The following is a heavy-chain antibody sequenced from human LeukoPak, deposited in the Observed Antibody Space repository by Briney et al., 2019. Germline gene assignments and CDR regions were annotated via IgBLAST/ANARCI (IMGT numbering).Heavy chain of an antibody. Sequence: SVKVSCKASGGTFSSYAMSWVRQAPGQGLEWMGGIIPIFGTANYAQKFQGRVTITADKSTSTAYMELSSRRSEDTAVYYCARGEEDGDYFDYGARGPLVTVPS. V-gene: IGHV1-69*06. CDR1: GGTFSSYA. CDR2: IIPIFGTA. D-gene: IGHD4-17*01. CDR3: ARGEEDGDYFDY. J-gene: IGHJ4*02.